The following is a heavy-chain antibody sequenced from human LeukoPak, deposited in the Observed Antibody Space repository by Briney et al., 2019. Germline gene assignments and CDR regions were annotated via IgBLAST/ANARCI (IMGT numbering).Heavy chain of an antibody. CDR2: VFDSGRT. CDR1: GGSMTTHH. J-gene: IGHJ4*02. D-gene: IGHD5-18*01. Sequence: SETLSLTCTVSGGSMTTHHWNWIRQTPGKGLEWIGYVFDSGRTKVNPSLTSRVTLSTDTSKNQLSLRLSSVTAADTAVYYCTTIKRGDIFGYFDFWGQGIMVTVSS. CDR3: TTIKRGDIFGYFDF. V-gene: IGHV4-59*11.